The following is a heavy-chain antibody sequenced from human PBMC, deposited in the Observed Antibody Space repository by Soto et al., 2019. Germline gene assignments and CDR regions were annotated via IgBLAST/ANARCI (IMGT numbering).Heavy chain of an antibody. CDR1: GFIFSGSA. Sequence: EVQLVESGGGLVQPGGSLKLSCAASGFIFSGSAMHWVRQASGKGLEWVVRIRSKANSYATTYAASVKGRFTISRDDSKNTAYLQMNSLKTGDTAVYYCATLSGGSWGQGTLVTVSS. J-gene: IGHJ5*02. CDR2: IRSKANSYAT. CDR3: ATLSGGS. D-gene: IGHD1-26*01. V-gene: IGHV3-73*02.